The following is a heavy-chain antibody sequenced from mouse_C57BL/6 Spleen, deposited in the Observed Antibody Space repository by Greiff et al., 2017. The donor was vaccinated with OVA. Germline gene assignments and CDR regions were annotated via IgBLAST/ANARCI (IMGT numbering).Heavy chain of an antibody. CDR1: GYTFTSYW. CDR2: IYPSDSET. V-gene: IGHV1-61*01. J-gene: IGHJ2*01. Sequence: QVQLQQPGAELVRPGSSVKLSCKASGYTFTSYWMDWVKQRPGQGLEWIGNIYPSDSETHYNQKFKDKATLTVDKSSSTAYMQLSSLTSEDSAVYYCASLFITTVVFDYWGQGTTLTVSS. CDR3: ASLFITTVVFDY. D-gene: IGHD1-1*01.